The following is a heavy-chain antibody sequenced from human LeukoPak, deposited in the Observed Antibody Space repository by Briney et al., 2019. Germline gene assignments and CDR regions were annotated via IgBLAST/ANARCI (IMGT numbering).Heavy chain of an antibody. Sequence: PGGSLRLSCAASGFTFSSYGMHWVRQAPGKGLEWVAVISYDGSNKYYAGSVKGRFTISRDNSKNTLYLQMNSLRAEDTAVYYCAKDCYYGSGSYQLDYWGQGTLVTVSS. CDR2: ISYDGSNK. J-gene: IGHJ4*02. D-gene: IGHD3-10*01. CDR3: AKDCYYGSGSYQLDY. V-gene: IGHV3-30*18. CDR1: GFTFSSYG.